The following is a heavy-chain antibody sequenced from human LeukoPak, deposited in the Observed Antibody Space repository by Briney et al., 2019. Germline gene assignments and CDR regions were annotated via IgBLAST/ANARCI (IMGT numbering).Heavy chain of an antibody. CDR1: GGSISSGDYF. J-gene: IGHJ5*02. CDR2: IYNSENT. V-gene: IGHV4-30-4*01. Sequence: KASETLSLTCTVSGGSISSGDYFWSWIRQPPGKGLEWIGYIYNSENTYYNPSLKSRVTISVDMSKNQSSLKLSSVTAADTAVYYCAGSRTGGWFDPWGQGTLVTVSS. D-gene: IGHD1-14*01. CDR3: AGSRTGGWFDP.